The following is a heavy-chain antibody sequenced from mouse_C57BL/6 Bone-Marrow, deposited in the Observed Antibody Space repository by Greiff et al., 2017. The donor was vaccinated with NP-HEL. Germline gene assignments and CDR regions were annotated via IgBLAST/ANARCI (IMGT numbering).Heavy chain of an antibody. CDR1: GFTFSSYG. V-gene: IGHV5-6*01. CDR3: ARNGDGSVDY. D-gene: IGHD2-3*01. J-gene: IGHJ2*01. CDR2: ISSGGSYT. Sequence: EVMLVESGGDLVKPGGSLKLSCAASGFTFSSYGMSWVRQTPDKRLEWVATISSGGSYTYYPDSVKGRFTISRDNAKNTLYLQMSSLKSEDTAMYYCARNGDGSVDYWGQGTTLTVSS.